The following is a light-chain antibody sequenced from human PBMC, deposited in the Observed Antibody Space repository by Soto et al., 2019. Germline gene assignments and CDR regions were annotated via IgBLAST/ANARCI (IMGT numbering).Light chain of an antibody. V-gene: IGKV4-1*01. CDR3: QQYYSTPWT. J-gene: IGKJ1*01. Sequence: DIVMTQSPDCLAVSLGERATINCKSSQSVLYSSNNKNYLAWYQQKLGQPPKLLIRWASTRESGVPDRFSGSGSGTDLTLTISSLQAEDVAVYYCQQYYSTPWTFGQGTKVDIK. CDR1: QSVLYSSNNKNY. CDR2: WAS.